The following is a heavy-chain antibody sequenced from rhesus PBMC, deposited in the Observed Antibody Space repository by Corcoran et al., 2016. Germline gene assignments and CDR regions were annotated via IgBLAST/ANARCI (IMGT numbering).Heavy chain of an antibody. V-gene: IGHV3-30*01. CDR2: VKTKADGGTG. D-gene: IGHD3-9*01. CDR3: TTVRGYFDY. CDR1: GFTFSNVW. J-gene: IGHJ4*01. Sequence: EVQLVESGGGLVQPGGSLRLSCAASGFTFSNVWMNWVRQAPGKGLEWVARVKTKADGGTGDYAASVKGRFTISRDDSTNTLYLQMNSLKTEDTAVYYCTTVRGYFDYWGRGVLVTVSS.